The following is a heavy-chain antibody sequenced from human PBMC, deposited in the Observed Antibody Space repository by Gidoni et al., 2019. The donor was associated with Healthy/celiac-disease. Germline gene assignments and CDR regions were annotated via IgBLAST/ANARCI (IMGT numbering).Heavy chain of an antibody. CDR2: ISYDGSNK. CDR1: GFTFSSYG. D-gene: IGHD3-9*01. V-gene: IGHV3-30*18. CDR3: ANGIRYFDWPGKNGMDV. Sequence: QVQLVESGGGVVQPGRSLRLSCAAAGFTFSSYGRPWVRQAPGKGLEGVAVISYDGSNKYYADSVKGRFTISRDNSKNTLYLQMNSLRAEDTAGYYCANGIRYFDWPGKNGMDVWGQGTTVTVSS. J-gene: IGHJ6*02.